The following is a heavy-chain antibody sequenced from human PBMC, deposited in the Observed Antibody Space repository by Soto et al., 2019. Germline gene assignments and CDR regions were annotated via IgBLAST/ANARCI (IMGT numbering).Heavy chain of an antibody. CDR2: ISPGSRYP. CDR3: VKYAAAGTNAFDI. V-gene: IGHV3-11*06. CDR1: GFTFGDSY. Sequence: GGSLRLSCAGSGFTFGDSYVSWIRQAPGKGLEWLSYISPGSRYPAYADSVKGRFTISRDNAKNTLYLQMSSLRAEDTAVYYCVKYAAAGTNAFDIWGQGTMVTVS. J-gene: IGHJ3*02. D-gene: IGHD6-13*01.